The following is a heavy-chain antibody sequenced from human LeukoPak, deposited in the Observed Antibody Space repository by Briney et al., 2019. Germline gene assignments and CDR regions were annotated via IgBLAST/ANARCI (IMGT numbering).Heavy chain of an antibody. D-gene: IGHD3-22*01. J-gene: IGHJ4*02. Sequence: GGSLRLSCAASGFTFSSYGMHWVRQAPGKGLEWVAVIWYDGSNKYYADSVKGRFTISRDNSKNTLYLQMNSLRAEGTAVYYCARGQGDSSGYSNDYWGQGTLVTVSS. CDR1: GFTFSSYG. CDR2: IWYDGSNK. CDR3: ARGQGDSSGYSNDY. V-gene: IGHV3-33*01.